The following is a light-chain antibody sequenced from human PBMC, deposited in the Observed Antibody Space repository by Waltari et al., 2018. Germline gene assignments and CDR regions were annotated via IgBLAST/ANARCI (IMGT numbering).Light chain of an antibody. Sequence: QSVLTQPPSMSGIPGQRVTISCSGSHSNIGSNFVYWYQQFPGMAPQLLIFRNTQRPSGVPDRFSASKAGASASLAISGLRSEDEADYYCVAWDDSLSGRVFGGGTKLTV. V-gene: IGLV1-47*01. CDR2: RNT. CDR1: HSNIGSNF. CDR3: VAWDDSLSGRV. J-gene: IGLJ2*01.